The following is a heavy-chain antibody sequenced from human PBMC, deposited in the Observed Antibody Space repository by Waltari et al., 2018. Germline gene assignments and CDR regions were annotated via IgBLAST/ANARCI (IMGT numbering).Heavy chain of an antibody. Sequence: QVQLQESGPGLVKPSETLSLTGAVSGYPISSNYFWGWVRQPPGKGLEWIGHIYDSETIFYNPSLKSRVTISLDTSKNHFSLKLSSLTAADTAVYFCARGLSKVADYWGQGILVTVSS. CDR1: GYPISSNYF. CDR2: IYDSETI. J-gene: IGHJ4*02. CDR3: ARGLSKVADY. V-gene: IGHV4-38-2*01. D-gene: IGHD1-26*01.